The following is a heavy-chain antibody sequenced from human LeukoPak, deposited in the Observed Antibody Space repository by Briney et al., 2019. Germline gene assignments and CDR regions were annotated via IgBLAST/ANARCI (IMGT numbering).Heavy chain of an antibody. CDR2: IHTSGST. J-gene: IGHJ5*02. D-gene: IGHD2-2*02. V-gene: IGHV4-4*09. Sequence: SETLSLTCTVSGGSVSSYYWSWIRQPPGKGLEWIGYIHTSGSTNYNPSLKSRVTISVDTSKNQFSLKLSSVTAADTAVYYCARSNGYCSSTSCYISWFDPWGQGTLVTVSS. CDR3: ARSNGYCSSTSCYISWFDP. CDR1: GGSVSSYY.